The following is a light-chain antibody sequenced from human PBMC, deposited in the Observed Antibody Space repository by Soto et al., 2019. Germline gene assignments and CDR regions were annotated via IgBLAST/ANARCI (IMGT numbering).Light chain of an antibody. J-gene: IGKJ2*01. CDR3: QQYGGSPFT. Sequence: EIVLTQSPGTLSLSPRERATLSCRASQSIFNNYLAWYQQKPGQAPRLLVYGASFRATGILDRFSGSGSGTDFTLTISRLEPEDFAVYYCQQYGGSPFTFGQGTRLEIK. CDR2: GAS. CDR1: QSIFNNY. V-gene: IGKV3-20*01.